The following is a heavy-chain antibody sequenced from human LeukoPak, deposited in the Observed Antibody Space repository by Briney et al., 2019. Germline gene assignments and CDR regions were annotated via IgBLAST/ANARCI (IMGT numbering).Heavy chain of an antibody. CDR2: IRSKAYGGTT. CDR3: TRDSQQLVRGIFDY. CDR1: GFTFGDYA. V-gene: IGHV3-49*03. J-gene: IGHJ4*02. D-gene: IGHD6-13*01. Sequence: GGSLRLSCTASGFTFGDYAMSWFRQAPGKGLEWVGFIRSKAYGGTTEYAASVKGRFTISRDDSKSIAYLQMNSLKTEDTAVYYCTRDSQQLVRGIFDYWGQGTLVTVSS.